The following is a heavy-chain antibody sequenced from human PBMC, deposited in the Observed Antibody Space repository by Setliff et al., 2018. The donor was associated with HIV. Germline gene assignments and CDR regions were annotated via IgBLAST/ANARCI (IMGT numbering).Heavy chain of an antibody. CDR2: ITTSSALI. CDR1: GFSLSNSD. J-gene: IGHJ4*02. D-gene: IGHD3-9*01. CDR3: AREAYDVLTPHAHIDY. Sequence: GGSLRLSCAASGFSLSNSDVNWVRQAPGKGLEWLAYITTSSALIHYADSVKGRFTVSRDNAKNSLHLQMNSLRAEDAAFYYCAREAYDVLTPHAHIDYWGQGVLVTVSS. V-gene: IGHV3-48*01.